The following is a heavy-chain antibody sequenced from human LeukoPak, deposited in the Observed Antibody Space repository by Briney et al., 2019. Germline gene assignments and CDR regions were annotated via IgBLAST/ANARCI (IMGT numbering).Heavy chain of an antibody. CDR3: ARDRAGFWSGYLEY. CDR2: ISGNGGST. J-gene: IGHJ4*02. D-gene: IGHD3-3*01. V-gene: IGHV3-64*01. CDR1: GFTFSTYA. Sequence: QPGGSLRLSCAASGFTFSTYALHWVRQAPGKGLEYVSAISGNGGSTYYAISVKGRFAISRDNSKNTVYLQMGSLRAEDMAVYYCARDRAGFWSGYLEYWGQGTLVTVSS.